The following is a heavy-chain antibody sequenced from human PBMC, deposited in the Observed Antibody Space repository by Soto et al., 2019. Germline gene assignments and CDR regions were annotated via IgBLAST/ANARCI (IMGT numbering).Heavy chain of an antibody. J-gene: IGHJ4*02. Sequence: PSETLSLTCTVSGGSISSSSYYWGWIRQPPGKGLEWIGSIYYSGSTYYNPSLKSRLTISIDASKNQFSLKMSSVTAADTAVYYCARWWLGGYDSYFDYWGQGALVTVSS. CDR1: GGSISSSSYY. V-gene: IGHV4-39*07. D-gene: IGHD5-12*01. CDR3: ARWWLGGYDSYFDY. CDR2: IYYSGST.